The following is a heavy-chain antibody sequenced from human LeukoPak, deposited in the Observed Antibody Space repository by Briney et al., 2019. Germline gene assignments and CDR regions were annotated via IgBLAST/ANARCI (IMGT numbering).Heavy chain of an antibody. Sequence: ASVKVSCKASGYTFTSYGISWVRQAPGQGLEWMGWISAYSGNTNYAQNLQGRVTMTTDTSTSTAYMELRSLRSDDTAMYYCARDPLAYCGGDCYPGFDYWGQGTLVTVSS. V-gene: IGHV1-18*01. CDR2: ISAYSGNT. D-gene: IGHD2-21*02. CDR3: ARDPLAYCGGDCYPGFDY. CDR1: GYTFTSYG. J-gene: IGHJ4*02.